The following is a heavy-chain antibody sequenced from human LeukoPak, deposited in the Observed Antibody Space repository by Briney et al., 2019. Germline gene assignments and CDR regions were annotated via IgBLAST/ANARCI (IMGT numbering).Heavy chain of an antibody. CDR1: GFTFSSYA. J-gene: IGHJ3*02. CDR3: ARDSGFYYGSGSYDAFDI. D-gene: IGHD3-10*01. V-gene: IGHV3-53*01. Sequence: PGGSLRLSCAASGFTFSSYAMSWVRQAPGKGLEWVSVIYSGGSTYYADSVKGRFTISRDNSKNTLYLQMNSLRAEDTAVYYCARDSGFYYGSGSYDAFDIWGQGTMVTVSS. CDR2: IYSGGST.